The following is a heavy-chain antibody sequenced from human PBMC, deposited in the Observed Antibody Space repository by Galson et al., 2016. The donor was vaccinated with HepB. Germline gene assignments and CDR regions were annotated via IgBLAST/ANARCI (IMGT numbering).Heavy chain of an antibody. V-gene: IGHV3-7*01. Sequence: SLRLSCAASGFTFSSHWMSWARQAPGKGLEWVANIKPDGSDKYYVDSVKGRFTISRDNGKSSLFLQMNSLRAEDTAVYYCARDQPLTGSDCWGQGTLVTISS. CDR1: GFTFSSHW. CDR3: ARDQPLTGSDC. J-gene: IGHJ4*02. D-gene: IGHD1-20*01. CDR2: IKPDGSDK.